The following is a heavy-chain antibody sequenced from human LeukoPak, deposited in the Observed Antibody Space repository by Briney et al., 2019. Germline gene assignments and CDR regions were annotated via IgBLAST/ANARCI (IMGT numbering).Heavy chain of an antibody. V-gene: IGHV3-43*02. CDR1: GFTFDDYA. CDR3: AKGRAWIAVAGTIDY. CDR2: ISGDGGST. J-gene: IGHJ4*02. Sequence: GGSLRLSCAASGFTFDDYAMHWVRQAPGKGLEWVSLISGDGGSTYYADSVKGRFTISRDNSKNSLYLQMNSLRTEDTALYYCAKGRAWIAVAGTIDYWGQGTLVTVSS. D-gene: IGHD6-19*01.